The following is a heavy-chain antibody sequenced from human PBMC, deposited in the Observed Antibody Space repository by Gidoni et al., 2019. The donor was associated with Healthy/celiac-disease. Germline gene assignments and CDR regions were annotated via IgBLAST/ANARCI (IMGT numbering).Heavy chain of an antibody. CDR2: ISGSGGST. D-gene: IGHD1-26*01. CDR1: GFTFSSYA. V-gene: IGHV3-23*01. Sequence: EVQLLESGGGLVQPGGSLRLSRPASGFTFSSYAMSWVRQAPGKGLEWVSAISGSGGSTYYADSVKGRFTISRDNSKNTLYLQMNSLRAEDTAVYYCAKDDGDPRGSEIYWGQGTLVTVSS. J-gene: IGHJ4*02. CDR3: AKDDGDPRGSEIY.